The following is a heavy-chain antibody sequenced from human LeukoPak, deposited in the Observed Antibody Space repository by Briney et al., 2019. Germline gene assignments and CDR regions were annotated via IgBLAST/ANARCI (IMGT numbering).Heavy chain of an antibody. V-gene: IGHV1-69*05. CDR2: IIPIFGTA. CDR1: GGTFSSYA. CDR3: ARGYLGKLRDGYNYYYMDV. J-gene: IGHJ6*03. Sequence: GSSVKVSCKASGGTFSSYAISWVRQAPGQGLEWMGGIIPIFGTANYTQKFQGRVTITTDESTSTAYMELSSLRSEDTAVYYCARGYLGKLRDGYNYYYMDVWGKGTTVTVSS. D-gene: IGHD5-24*01.